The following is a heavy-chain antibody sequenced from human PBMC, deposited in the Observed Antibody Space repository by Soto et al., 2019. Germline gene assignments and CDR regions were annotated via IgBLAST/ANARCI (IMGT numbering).Heavy chain of an antibody. V-gene: IGHV1-8*01. CDR1: GYTFTSYD. D-gene: IGHD1-7*01. CDR2: MNPNSGNT. Sequence: ASVKVSCKASGYTFTSYDINWVRQATGQGLEWMGWMNPNSGNTGYAQKFQGRVTMTRNTSISTAYMELSSLRSEDTAVYYCARGHLTGTTRYYYYGMDVWGQGPRSPSP. J-gene: IGHJ6*02. CDR3: ARGHLTGTTRYYYYGMDV.